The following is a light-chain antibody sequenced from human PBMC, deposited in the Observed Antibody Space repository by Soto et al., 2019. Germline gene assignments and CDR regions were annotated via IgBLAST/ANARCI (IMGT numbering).Light chain of an antibody. CDR3: QQSNRVPYT. CDR2: DAS. Sequence: MQMTQSPSSLSASVGDRVSITCQASQDLNNYINWYHQKPGKAPRLVIYDASNLEIGVPSRFGGSGSGTTFTFTTIGLQPEDFGTYYCQQSNRVPYTFGQGTKVEMK. V-gene: IGKV1-33*01. J-gene: IGKJ2*01. CDR1: QDLNNY.